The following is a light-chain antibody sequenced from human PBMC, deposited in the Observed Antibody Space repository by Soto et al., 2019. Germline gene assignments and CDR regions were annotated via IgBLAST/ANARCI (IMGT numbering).Light chain of an antibody. V-gene: IGLV1-40*01. CDR1: SANIGAAYN. CDR2: GNN. Sequence: QSVLTQPPSVSGAPGQRVTISCTGSSANIGAAYNVDWYQQLPGTAPKLLIYGNNNRPSGVPARFSGSKSGTSASLAIAGLQAEDEGDYYCTSYSNDKTVIFGAGTK. J-gene: IGLJ2*01. CDR3: TSYSNDKTVI.